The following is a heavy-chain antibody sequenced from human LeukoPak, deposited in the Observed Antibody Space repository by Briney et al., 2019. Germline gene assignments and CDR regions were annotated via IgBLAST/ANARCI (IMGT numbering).Heavy chain of an antibody. Sequence: SETLSLTCTVSGGSISSSSYYWGWIRQPPGKGLEWIGSIYYSGSTYYNPSLKSRVTISVDTSKNRFSLKLSSVTAADTAVYYCARSHYDFWSGYPEYYFDYWGQGTLVTVSS. J-gene: IGHJ4*02. CDR3: ARSHYDFWSGYPEYYFDY. D-gene: IGHD3-3*01. CDR2: IYYSGST. V-gene: IGHV4-39*01. CDR1: GGSISSSSYY.